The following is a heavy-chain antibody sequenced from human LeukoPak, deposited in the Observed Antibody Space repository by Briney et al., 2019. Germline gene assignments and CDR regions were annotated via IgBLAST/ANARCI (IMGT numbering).Heavy chain of an antibody. V-gene: IGHV3-33*01. CDR1: GFTFSTYA. D-gene: IGHD3-16*02. CDR2: IWYDGSEQ. CDR3: AREGDSRWGELSP. J-gene: IGHJ1*01. Sequence: GGSLRLSCAASGFTFSTYAIHWVRQAPGKGLEWVGVIWYDGSEQYYADSVKGRFIISRDNSKSTSDLQMNSLRAEDTAVYYCAREGDSRWGELSPWGQGTLVTVSA.